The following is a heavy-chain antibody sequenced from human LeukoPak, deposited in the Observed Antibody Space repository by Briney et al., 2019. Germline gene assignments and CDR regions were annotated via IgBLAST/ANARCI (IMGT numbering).Heavy chain of an antibody. CDR3: AKDLGYSGYDSIFDY. V-gene: IGHV3-9*01. Sequence: PGGSLRLSCAASGFTFDDYAMHWVRQAPGKGLEWVPGISWNSGSIGYADSVKGRFTISRDNAKNSLYLQMNSLRAEDTALYYCAKDLGYSGYDSIFDYWGQGTLVTVSS. D-gene: IGHD5-12*01. CDR2: ISWNSGSI. J-gene: IGHJ4*02. CDR1: GFTFDDYA.